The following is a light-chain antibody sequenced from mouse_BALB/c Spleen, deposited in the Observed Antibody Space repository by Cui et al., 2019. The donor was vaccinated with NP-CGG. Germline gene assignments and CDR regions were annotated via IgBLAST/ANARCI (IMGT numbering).Light chain of an antibody. Sequence: QAVVTQESALTTSPGDTVTLTCRSSTGAVTSSNNANWVQEKPDHLFTGLIGGTNDRAPGVPARFSGSLIVDKAALTIAGAQTEDEAIYFCALWYSNHWVFGGGTKLTVL. J-gene: IGLJ1*01. CDR3: ALWYSNHWV. V-gene: IGLV1*01. CDR2: GTN. CDR1: TGAVTSSNN.